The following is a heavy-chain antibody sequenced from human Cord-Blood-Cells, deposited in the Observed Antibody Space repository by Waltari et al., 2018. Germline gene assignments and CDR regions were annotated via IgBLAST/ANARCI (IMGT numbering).Heavy chain of an antibody. V-gene: IGHV1-2*02. CDR2: INPNSGGT. D-gene: IGHD3-16*02. J-gene: IGHJ4*02. CDR3: ARVPSYVLGSYRVDY. CDR1: GYTFTGYY. Sequence: QVQLVQSGAEVKKPGASVKVSCKASGYTFTGYYMHWVRQAPGQGLEWMGCINPNSGGTNYAQKFQSRVTMTRDTSISTAYMELSRLRSDDTAVYYCARVPSYVLGSYRVDYWGQGTLVTVSS.